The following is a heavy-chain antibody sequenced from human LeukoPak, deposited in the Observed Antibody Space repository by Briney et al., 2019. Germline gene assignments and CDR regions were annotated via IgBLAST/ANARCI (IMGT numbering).Heavy chain of an antibody. CDR1: GFTFDDYG. J-gene: IGHJ6*03. CDR3: ARGPLSSGYPQYYYYYMDV. CDR2: INWNGGST. D-gene: IGHD3-22*01. V-gene: IGHV3-20*04. Sequence: PGGSLRLSCAASGFTFDDYGMSWVRQAPGKGLEWVSGINWNGGSTGYADSVKGRFTISRDNAKNSLYLQMNSLRAEDTAVYYCARGPLSSGYPQYYYYYMDVWGKGTTVTVSS.